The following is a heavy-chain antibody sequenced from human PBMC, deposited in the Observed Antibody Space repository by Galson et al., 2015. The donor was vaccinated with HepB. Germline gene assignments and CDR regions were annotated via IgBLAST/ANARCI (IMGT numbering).Heavy chain of an antibody. D-gene: IGHD6-19*01. CDR2: ISRSSSST. J-gene: IGHJ4*02. V-gene: IGHV3-23*01. CDR3: AKDVGPYSTDWVRYFDS. CDR1: GFTFSSYA. Sequence: SLRLSCAASGFTFSSYAMTWVRQAPGKGLEWVSAISRSSSSTYYADSVKGRFTISRDNSKNTLYLQMNSLRADDTAVYYCAKDVGPYSTDWVRYFDSWGQGTLVTVSS.